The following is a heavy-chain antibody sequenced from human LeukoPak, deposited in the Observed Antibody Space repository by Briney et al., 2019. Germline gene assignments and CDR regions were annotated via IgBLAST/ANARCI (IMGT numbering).Heavy chain of an antibody. V-gene: IGHV4-31*03. CDR1: GGSISSGGYY. CDR2: IYYSGST. J-gene: IGHJ3*02. Sequence: PSQTLSLTCTVSGGSISSGGYYWSWIRQHPGKGLEWIGYIYYSGSTYYNPSLKSRVTISVDTSKNQFSLKLSSVTAADTAVYYCARDPLVTMVRGVIIPDAFDIWGQGTMVTVSS. D-gene: IGHD3-10*01. CDR3: ARDPLVTMVRGVIIPDAFDI.